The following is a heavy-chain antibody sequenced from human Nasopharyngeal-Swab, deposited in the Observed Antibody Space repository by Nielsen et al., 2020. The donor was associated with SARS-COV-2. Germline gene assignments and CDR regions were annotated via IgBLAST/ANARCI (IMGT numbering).Heavy chain of an antibody. V-gene: IGHV3-30-3*01. CDR3: AREAMVRGKPTIYYYYGMDV. Sequence: GGSLRLSCAASGFTFSSYAMHWVRQAPGKGLEWVAVISYDGSNKYYADSVKGRFTISRDNSKNTLYLQMNSLRAEDTAVYYCAREAMVRGKPTIYYYYGMDVWAKGPRSPSP. CDR2: ISYDGSNK. D-gene: IGHD3-10*01. CDR1: GFTFSSYA. J-gene: IGHJ6*02.